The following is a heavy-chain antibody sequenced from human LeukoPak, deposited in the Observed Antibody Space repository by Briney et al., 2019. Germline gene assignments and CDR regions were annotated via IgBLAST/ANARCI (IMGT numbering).Heavy chain of an antibody. D-gene: IGHD3-10*01. CDR2: IFPGDSDT. CDR1: GYSFTSYW. CDR3: ATYYGSGSFFVY. Sequence: GESLNISCKGSGYSFTSYWIGWVRQMPGKGLEWMGIIFPGDSDTRYSPSFQGQVTISADKSIDTAYLQWTSLRASDTAMYYCATYYGSGSFFVYWGQGTLVTVSS. J-gene: IGHJ4*02. V-gene: IGHV5-51*01.